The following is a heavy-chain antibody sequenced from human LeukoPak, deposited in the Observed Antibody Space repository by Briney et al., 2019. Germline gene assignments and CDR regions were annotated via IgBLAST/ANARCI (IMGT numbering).Heavy chain of an antibody. CDR2: ISCSDGST. Sequence: GGSLRLSCAASGFTFSSYAMSWVRQAPGKGLEWVSGISCSDGSTFYADSVRGRFTISRDNSKSTLYLQMNSLRAEDTAVYYCAKDHRVEYKHNYGDSFDIWGQGTMVTVSS. CDR3: AKDHRVEYKHNYGDSFDI. D-gene: IGHD2-21*01. V-gene: IGHV3-23*01. CDR1: GFTFSSYA. J-gene: IGHJ3*02.